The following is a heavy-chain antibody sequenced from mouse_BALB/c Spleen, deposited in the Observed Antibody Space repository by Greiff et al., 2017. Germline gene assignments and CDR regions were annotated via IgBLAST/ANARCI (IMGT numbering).Heavy chain of an antibody. CDR2: INSNGGST. CDR1: GFTFSSYG. J-gene: IGHJ3*01. Sequence: EVQRVESGGGLVQPGGSLKLSCAASGFTFSSYGMSWVRQTPDKGLELVATINSNGGSTYYPASVKGRFTISRDTTKNTLYLQISSLKSEDTAMYYCAKSTPYYGSSYVDWFAYWGQGTLVTVSA. D-gene: IGHD1-1*01. V-gene: IGHV5-6-3*01. CDR3: AKSTPYYGSSYVDWFAY.